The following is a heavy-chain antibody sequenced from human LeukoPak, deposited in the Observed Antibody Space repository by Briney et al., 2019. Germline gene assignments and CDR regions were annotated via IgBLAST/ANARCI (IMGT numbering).Heavy chain of an antibody. CDR2: IYYSGST. CDR1: GGSFSGYY. J-gene: IGHJ4*02. V-gene: IGHV4-59*01. CDR3: ARDTRGSFDY. Sequence: PSETLSLTCAVYGGSFSGYYWSWIRQPPGKGLEWIGYIYYSGSTNYNPSLKSRVTISVDTSKNQFSLKLSSVTAADTAVYYCARDTRGSFDYWGQGTLVTVSS. D-gene: IGHD6-25*01.